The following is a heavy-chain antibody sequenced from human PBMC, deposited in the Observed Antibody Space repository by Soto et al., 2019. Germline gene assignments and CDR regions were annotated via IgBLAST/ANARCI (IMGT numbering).Heavy chain of an antibody. CDR3: ARGTVSIAASGGGYYFDY. CDR2: IIPILGIA. Sequence: QVQLVQSGAEVKKPGSSVKVSCKASGGTFSSYTISWVRQAPGQGLEWMGRIIPILGIANYAQKFQGRVTITADKSTSTAYMELSSLRSEDTAVYYWARGTVSIAASGGGYYFDYWGQGTLVTVSS. CDR1: GGTFSSYT. V-gene: IGHV1-69*02. J-gene: IGHJ4*02. D-gene: IGHD6-25*01.